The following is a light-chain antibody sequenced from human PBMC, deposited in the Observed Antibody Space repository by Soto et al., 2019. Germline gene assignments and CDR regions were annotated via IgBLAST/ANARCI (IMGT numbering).Light chain of an antibody. V-gene: IGKV1-12*01. CDR3: KQTSSFPLT. J-gene: IGKJ4*01. CDR1: QCISSW. Sequence: IETTQSPFSGSAYVAHRVQITFRASQCISSWLAWYQQKPGKNPTLLIYNASNLQTGVPSRFSGSGSGTDFTLAISSLQTKDFATYYCKQTSSFPLTFGGGTKVDIK. CDR2: NAS.